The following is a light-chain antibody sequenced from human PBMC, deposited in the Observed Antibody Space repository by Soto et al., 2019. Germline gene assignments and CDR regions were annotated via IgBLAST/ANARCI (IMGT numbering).Light chain of an antibody. CDR2: QVT. CDR3: SSYTSTTTPYV. Sequence: QSVLTQPASVSGSPGQSITISCTGTSSDVGTRNFVSWYQQHPGKAPKLMIYQVTNRPSGVSNRFSGSKSGNTASLTISGLQAEDEADYYCSSYTSTTTPYVFGTGTKLTVL. V-gene: IGLV2-14*01. J-gene: IGLJ1*01. CDR1: SSDVGTRNF.